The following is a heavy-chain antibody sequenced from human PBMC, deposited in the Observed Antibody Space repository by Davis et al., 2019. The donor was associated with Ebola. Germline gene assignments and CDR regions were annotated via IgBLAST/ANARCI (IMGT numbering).Heavy chain of an antibody. CDR1: GFTFSNAW. V-gene: IGHV3-49*04. CDR2: IRSKAYGGTT. CDR3: TRESGGGMDV. J-gene: IGHJ6*02. Sequence: GESLKISCAASGFTFSNAWMNWVRQAPGKGLEWVGFIRSKAYGGTTEYAASVKGRFTISRDDSKTIAYLQMNSLKTEDTAVYYCTRESGGGMDVWGQGTTVTVSS. D-gene: IGHD3-16*01.